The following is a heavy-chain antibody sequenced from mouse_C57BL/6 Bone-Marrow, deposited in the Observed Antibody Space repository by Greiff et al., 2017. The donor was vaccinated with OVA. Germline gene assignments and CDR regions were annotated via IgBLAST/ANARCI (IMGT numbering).Heavy chain of an antibody. CDR3: ARRDNWNFDY. CDR2: ISSGGSYT. CDR1: GFTFSSYG. V-gene: IGHV5-6*01. D-gene: IGHD4-1*01. Sequence: EVQLVESGGDLVKPGGSLKLSCAASGFTFSSYGMSWVRQTPDKRLEWVATISSGGSYTYYPDSVKGRFTISRDNAKHTLYLQMSSLKAEDTAMYYCARRDNWNFDYWGQGTTLTVSS. J-gene: IGHJ2*01.